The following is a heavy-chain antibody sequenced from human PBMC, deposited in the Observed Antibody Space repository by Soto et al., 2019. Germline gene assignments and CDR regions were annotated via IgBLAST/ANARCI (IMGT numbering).Heavy chain of an antibody. V-gene: IGHV1-69*01. CDR3: ARGYTDYDDHSYYFYS. D-gene: IGHD3-22*01. Sequence: QVQLVQSGAEVKKPGSSVKVSCKASGGTFSTSLISWVRQAPGQGLEWMGGIIPIFGTPNYAQKFQGRVTITADESTSTVYMELNSLRSEDTAMYYCARGYTDYDDHSYYFYSLGQGTQVTVSS. CDR2: IIPIFGTP. CDR1: GGTFSTSL. J-gene: IGHJ4*02.